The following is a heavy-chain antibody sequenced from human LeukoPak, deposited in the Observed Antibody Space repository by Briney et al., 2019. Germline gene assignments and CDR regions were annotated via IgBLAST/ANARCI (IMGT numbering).Heavy chain of an antibody. Sequence: ASVKVSCKASGYTFNGNYMHWVRQAPGQGLEWMGWINPNSGGTNYAQKFQGRVTMTRDTSISTAYMELSRLRSDDTAVYYCARDLSSSWSIYYYYYYMDVWGKGTTVTVSS. CDR1: GYTFNGNY. CDR3: ARDLSSSWSIYYYYYYMDV. D-gene: IGHD6-13*01. V-gene: IGHV1-2*02. J-gene: IGHJ6*03. CDR2: INPNSGGT.